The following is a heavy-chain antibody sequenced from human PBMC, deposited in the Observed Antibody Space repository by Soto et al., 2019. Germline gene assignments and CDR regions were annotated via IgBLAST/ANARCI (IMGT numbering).Heavy chain of an antibody. CDR3: GKDGGDYFPYYYGVDV. CDR2: IAYDGNEK. Sequence: QVQLVESGGGVVQPGTSLRLSCAASGFTFKTHAMHWVRQAPGKGLEWMAVIAYDGNEKFYADSVKGRFTISRDNSKNALYLKKNTLRNEDRVVYYGGKDGGDYFPYYYGVDVWGKGTTVTVSS. CDR1: GFTFKTHA. J-gene: IGHJ6*04. V-gene: IGHV3-30*18. D-gene: IGHD3-16*01.